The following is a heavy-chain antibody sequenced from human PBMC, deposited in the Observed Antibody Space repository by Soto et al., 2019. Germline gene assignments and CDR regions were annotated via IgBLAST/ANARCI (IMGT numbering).Heavy chain of an antibody. V-gene: IGHV4-30-4*01. Sequence: SETLSHTNSVSGGSINSGDYYWIWIRQSPGKGLEWIGYIYYSGSTYYNPSLKSRSTISIDTSKNQFFLDVDSVTAADTAVDYCARLYNGYADLEYWGQGTLVIV. D-gene: IGHD5-12*01. CDR3: ARLYNGYADLEY. J-gene: IGHJ4*02. CDR1: GGSINSGDYY. CDR2: IYYSGST.